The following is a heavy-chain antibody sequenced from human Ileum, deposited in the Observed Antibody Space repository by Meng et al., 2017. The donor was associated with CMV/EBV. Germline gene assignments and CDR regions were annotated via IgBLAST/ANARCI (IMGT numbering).Heavy chain of an antibody. CDR2: INHSGST. V-gene: IGHV4-34*01. D-gene: IGHD4-17*01. CDR3: ARGRGNDYGDPERWFDP. J-gene: IGHJ5*02. CDR1: GGSFSGYY. Sequence: QGRRQQWGAGLLKPSETLSLTCAGYGGSFSGYYWSWIRQPPGKGLEWIGEINHSGSTNYNPFLKSRVTISVDTSKNQFSLKLSSVTAADTAVYYCARGRGNDYGDPERWFDPWGQGTLVTVSS.